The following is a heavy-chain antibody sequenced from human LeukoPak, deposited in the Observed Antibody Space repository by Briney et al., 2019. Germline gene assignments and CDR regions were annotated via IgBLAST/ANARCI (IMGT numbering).Heavy chain of an antibody. CDR1: GYTFTSYG. J-gene: IGHJ4*02. D-gene: IGHD2-2*01. V-gene: IGHV1-18*01. Sequence: ASVKVSCKASGYTFTSYGISWVRQAPGQGLEWMGWISAYNGNQNYAQKLQGRVTMTTDTSTSTAYMELRSLRSDDTAVYYCARDWVVVPAARGYFDYWGQGTLVTVSS. CDR2: ISAYNGNQ. CDR3: ARDWVVVPAARGYFDY.